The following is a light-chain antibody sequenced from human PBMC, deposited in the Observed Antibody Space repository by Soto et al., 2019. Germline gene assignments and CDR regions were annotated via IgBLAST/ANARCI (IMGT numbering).Light chain of an antibody. V-gene: IGLV1-40*01. CDR3: QSYDSSLAWV. CDR2: RNT. CDR1: YSNIGAGYD. J-gene: IGLJ3*02. Sequence: QSELTQPPSVSGAPGQRVTISCTGSYSNIGAGYDVEWYQQFPGTAPKLLIYRNTNRPSGVPDRFSGSKSGTSASLAITGLQAEDEADYYCQSYDSSLAWVFGGGTKLTVL.